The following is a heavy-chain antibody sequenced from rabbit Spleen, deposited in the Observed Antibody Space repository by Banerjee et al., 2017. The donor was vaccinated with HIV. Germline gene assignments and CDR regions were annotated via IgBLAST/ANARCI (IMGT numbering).Heavy chain of an antibody. D-gene: IGHD8-1*01. CDR2: IDPVFGST. Sequence: QLEESAGGLVQPGGSLKLSCKASGFTLSSYYMNWVRQAPGKGLEWIGYIDPVFGSTYYANWVNGRFTISSHNAQNTLYLQLNSLTAADTATYFCARDSGSSFSSYGMDLWGPGTLVTVS. CDR1: GFTLSSYY. V-gene: IGHV1S7*01. J-gene: IGHJ6*01. CDR3: ARDSGSSFSSYGMDL.